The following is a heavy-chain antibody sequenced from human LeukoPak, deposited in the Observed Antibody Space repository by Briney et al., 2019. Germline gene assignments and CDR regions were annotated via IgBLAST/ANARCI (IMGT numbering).Heavy chain of an antibody. CDR2: IKTDGSEK. CDR1: GFTFSNYW. Sequence: GGSLRLSCEGSGFTFSNYWMGWVRQAPGKGLQWVANIKTDGSEKYYVDSVKGRFTISRDNAKNSLYLQMNSLRAEDTAVYYCARGTPITMISPGDYWGQGTLVTVSS. D-gene: IGHD3-22*01. J-gene: IGHJ4*02. CDR3: ARGTPITMISPGDY. V-gene: IGHV3-7*03.